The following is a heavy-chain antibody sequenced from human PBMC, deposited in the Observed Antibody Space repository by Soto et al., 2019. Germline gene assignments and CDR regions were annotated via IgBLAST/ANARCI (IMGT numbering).Heavy chain of an antibody. D-gene: IGHD6-6*01. Sequence: QMRLVESGGGLVEPGGSLRLSCVTSGFTFSNNWMSWIRQAPGRGLEWLAYISRSGSTIYYADSVKGRLTISRDNSKSSLYLQMDNLRAEDTAMYYCGRDPELWDENVATRPPFHYYGMDVWGQGTTVTVSS. CDR1: GFTFSNNW. J-gene: IGHJ6*02. CDR3: GRDPELWDENVATRPPFHYYGMDV. V-gene: IGHV3-11*01. CDR2: ISRSGSTI.